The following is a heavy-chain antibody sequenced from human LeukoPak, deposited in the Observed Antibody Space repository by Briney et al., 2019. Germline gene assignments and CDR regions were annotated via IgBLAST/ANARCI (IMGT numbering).Heavy chain of an antibody. J-gene: IGHJ5*02. CDR2: INPNSGGT. CDR3: ARRGRARNWFDP. D-gene: IGHD1-14*01. CDR1: GYTFTCYY. V-gene: IGHV1-2*02. Sequence: ASVKVSCKASGYTFTCYYMHWVRQAPGQGLEWMGWINPNSGGTNYAQKFQGRVTMTRDTSTSTVYMELSSLRSEDTAVYYCARRGRARNWFDPWGQGTLVTVSS.